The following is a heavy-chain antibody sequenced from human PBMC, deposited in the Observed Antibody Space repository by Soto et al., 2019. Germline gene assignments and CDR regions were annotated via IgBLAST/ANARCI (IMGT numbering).Heavy chain of an antibody. D-gene: IGHD2-15*01. Sequence: AGESLKISCKGSGYSFMSYWIGWVRQMPGKGLERMGIIYPGDSDTRYSPSFQGQVTISADKSISTAYLQWSSLKASDTAMYYCATQYCSVSTCYPDAFHIWGQGTMVTVSS. V-gene: IGHV5-51*01. CDR1: GYSFMSYW. CDR3: ATQYCSVSTCYPDAFHI. CDR2: IYPGDSDT. J-gene: IGHJ3*02.